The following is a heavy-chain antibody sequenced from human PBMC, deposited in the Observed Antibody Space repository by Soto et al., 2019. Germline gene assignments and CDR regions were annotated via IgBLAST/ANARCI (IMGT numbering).Heavy chain of an antibody. CDR2: ISAYNGNT. Sequence: QVPLVQSGAEVKKPGASVKVSCQASGYIFSSFGIIWVRQAPGQGLEWMGWISAYNGNTNYAQKFQGRVTMTTDTSTSTAYVELRSLTSDDTAVYYCAREARDYGYYYSMDVWGQGTTVTVSS. CDR1: GYIFSSFG. J-gene: IGHJ6*02. CDR3: AREARDYGYYYSMDV. D-gene: IGHD4-17*01. V-gene: IGHV1-18*01.